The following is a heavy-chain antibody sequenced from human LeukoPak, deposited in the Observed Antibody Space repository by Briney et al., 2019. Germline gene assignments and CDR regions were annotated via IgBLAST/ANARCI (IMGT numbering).Heavy chain of an antibody. CDR3: ARVKPWDGYNPYYFDY. D-gene: IGHD5-24*01. J-gene: IGHJ4*02. CDR1: GYTFTSYD. CDR2: MNPNSGNT. Sequence: GASVKVSFKASGYTFTSYDIDWVRQATGQGLEWMGWMNPNSGNTGYAQKFQGRVTITRNTSISTAYMELSSLRSEDTAVYYCARVKPWDGYNPYYFDYWGQGTLVTVSS. V-gene: IGHV1-8*03.